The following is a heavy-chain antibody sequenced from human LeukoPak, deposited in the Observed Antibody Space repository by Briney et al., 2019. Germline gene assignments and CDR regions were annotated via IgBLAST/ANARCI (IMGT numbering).Heavy chain of an antibody. V-gene: IGHV1-2*06. J-gene: IGHJ5*02. D-gene: IGHD2-2*01. CDR3: AREVGYSSSYYGRFDP. CDR2: VNPNNGVP. Sequence: GASVKVSCKASGYTFTGYYMHWVRQAPGQGLEWMGRVNPNNGVPNYAQKFQGRVTMTRDTAISTFYMELNSLRSDDTAVYFCAREVGYSSSYYGRFDPWGQGTLVTVSS. CDR1: GYTFTGYY.